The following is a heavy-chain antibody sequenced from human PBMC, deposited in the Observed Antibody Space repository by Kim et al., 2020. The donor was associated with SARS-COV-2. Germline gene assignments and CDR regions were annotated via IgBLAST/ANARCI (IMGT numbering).Heavy chain of an antibody. J-gene: IGHJ4*02. CDR3: ARVLSVNVLLWFGESSY. D-gene: IGHD3-10*01. V-gene: IGHV4-30-2*04. Sequence: LKSRVTISGDTSKNQFSLKLSSVTAADTAVYYCARVLSVNVLLWFGESSYWGQGTLVTVSS.